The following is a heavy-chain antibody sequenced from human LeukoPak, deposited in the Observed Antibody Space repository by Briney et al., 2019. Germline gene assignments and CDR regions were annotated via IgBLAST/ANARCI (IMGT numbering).Heavy chain of an antibody. D-gene: IGHD5-18*01. CDR2: IKSKTDGGTT. CDR1: GFTFSNAW. Sequence: GGSLRLSCAASGFTFSNAWMSWARQAPGEGLEWVGRIKSKTDGGTTDYAAPVKGRFTISRDDSKNTLYLQMNSLKTEDTAVYYCTTEEADSYGPFDYWGQGTLVTVSS. V-gene: IGHV3-15*01. CDR3: TTEEADSYGPFDY. J-gene: IGHJ4*02.